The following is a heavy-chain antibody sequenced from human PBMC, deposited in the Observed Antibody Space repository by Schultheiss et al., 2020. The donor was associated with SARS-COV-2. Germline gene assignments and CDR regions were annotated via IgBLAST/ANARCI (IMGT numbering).Heavy chain of an antibody. D-gene: IGHD3-9*01. J-gene: IGHJ4*02. CDR3: ARFEYYDILTGYLD. V-gene: IGHV4-61*02. Sequence: SETLSLTCTVSGGSISSSSYYWSWIRQPAGKGLEWIGRIYTSGSTNYNPSLKSRVTMSVDTSKNQFSLKLSSVTAADTAVYYCARFEYYDILTGYLDWGQGTLVTVSS. CDR2: IYTSGST. CDR1: GGSISSSSYY.